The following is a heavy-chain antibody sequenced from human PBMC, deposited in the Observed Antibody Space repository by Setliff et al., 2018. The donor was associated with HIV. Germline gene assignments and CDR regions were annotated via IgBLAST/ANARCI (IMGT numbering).Heavy chain of an antibody. D-gene: IGHD2-8*01. CDR2: ISHSGIT. CDR1: GVSTISSSSSYY. CDR3: ARDLTDYNGVVFDS. V-gene: IGHV4-39*02. Sequence: SETLSLTCIVSGVSTISSSSSYYWGWIRQPPGKGLEWIGYISHSGITYYNPSLKSRVTISVDTSKNHFSLRLSSVTAADTAVYYCARDLTDYNGVVFDSWGRGTLVTVSS. J-gene: IGHJ4*02.